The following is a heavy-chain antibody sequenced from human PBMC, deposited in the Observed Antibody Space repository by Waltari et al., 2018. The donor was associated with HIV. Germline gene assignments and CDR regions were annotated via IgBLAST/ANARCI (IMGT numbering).Heavy chain of an antibody. Sequence: QLVESGGGLIQPGGSLRLSCAASGFTVNSNYVNWVRQAPGKGLEWVSGSYSGGSTYYADSVKGRFTIARDNSKNTIYLQMNSLRAEDTAVYYCARDRPNYYDSSGYSSVFDVWGQGTMVTVSS. V-gene: IGHV3-53*01. CDR2: SYSGGST. CDR1: GFTVNSNY. D-gene: IGHD3-22*01. J-gene: IGHJ3*01. CDR3: ARDRPNYYDSSGYSSVFDV.